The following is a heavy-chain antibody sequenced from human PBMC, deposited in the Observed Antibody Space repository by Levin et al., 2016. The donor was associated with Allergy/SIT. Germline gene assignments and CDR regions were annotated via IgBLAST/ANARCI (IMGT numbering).Heavy chain of an antibody. V-gene: IGHV1-2*04. Sequence: ASVKVSCKASGYTFTGYYMHWVRQAPGQGLEWMGWINPNSGGTNYAQKFQGWVTMTRDTSISTAYMELSRLRSDDTAVYYCARDNVRYSSSWYYAFDIWGQGTMVTVSS. D-gene: IGHD6-13*01. CDR3: ARDNVRYSSSWYYAFDI. CDR2: INPNSGGT. J-gene: IGHJ3*02. CDR1: GYTFTGYY.